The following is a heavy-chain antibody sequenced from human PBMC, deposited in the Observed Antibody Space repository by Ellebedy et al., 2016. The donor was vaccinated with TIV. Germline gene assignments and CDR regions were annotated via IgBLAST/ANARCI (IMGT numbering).Heavy chain of an antibody. CDR1: GFTFSSYT. CDR2: IYYSGST. Sequence: ESLKISCAASGFTFSSYTMNWVRQAPGKGLEWIGSIYYSGSTYYNPSLKSRVTISVDTSKNQFSLKLSSVTAADTAVYYCARQGYRGYSYGATYTPFDYWGQGTLVTVSS. J-gene: IGHJ4*02. CDR3: ARQGYRGYSYGATYTPFDY. D-gene: IGHD5-18*01. V-gene: IGHV4-39*01.